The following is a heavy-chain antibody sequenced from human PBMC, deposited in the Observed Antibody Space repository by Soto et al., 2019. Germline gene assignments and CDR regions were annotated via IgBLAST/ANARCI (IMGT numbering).Heavy chain of an antibody. CDR2: IIPIFGTA. V-gene: IGHV1-69*06. CDR3: ARAYCSSTSCYYPYYFDY. J-gene: IGHJ4*02. D-gene: IGHD2-2*01. CDR1: GGTFSSYA. Sequence: QVQLVQSGAEVKKPGSSVKVSCKASGGTFSSYAISWVRQAPGQGLEWMGGIIPIFGTANYAQKFQGRVTITADKSTSTAYMELGSLRAEDTAVYYCARAYCSSTSCYYPYYFDYWGQGPLVTVSS.